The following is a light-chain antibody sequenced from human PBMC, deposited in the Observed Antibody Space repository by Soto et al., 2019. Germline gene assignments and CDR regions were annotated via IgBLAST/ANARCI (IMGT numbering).Light chain of an antibody. CDR2: GGS. V-gene: IGKV3D-20*02. CDR3: QQRSNAPPFT. Sequence: EIVLTQSPGTLSLSPGERLTLSCRASQSVTNSYLAWYQHKPGQAPRLLIYGGSTKATGTPDRFSGSGSGTDFTLIISRLEPEDVAVYHCQQRSNAPPFTVGRGTRREIK. J-gene: IGKJ5*01. CDR1: QSVTNSY.